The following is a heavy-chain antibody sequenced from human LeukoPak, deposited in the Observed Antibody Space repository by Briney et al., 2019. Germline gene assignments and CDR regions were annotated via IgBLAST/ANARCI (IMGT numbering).Heavy chain of an antibody. CDR3: ARHPWISPEFDY. V-gene: IGHV4-59*08. D-gene: IGHD5-12*01. J-gene: IGHJ4*02. CDR1: GDSISSYY. Sequence: SETLSLTCTVSGDSISSYYGMWIRQPPGKGLEWIGYIYYSGSTNYNASLKSRVTISVDTSKNQFSLKLSSVTAADTSVYYCARHPWISPEFDYWGQGALVTVSS. CDR2: IYYSGST.